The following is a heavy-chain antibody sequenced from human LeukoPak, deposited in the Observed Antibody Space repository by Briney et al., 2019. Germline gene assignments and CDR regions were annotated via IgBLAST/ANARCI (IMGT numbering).Heavy chain of an antibody. CDR3: ARSTLARFGDNSGAFDI. CDR1: GGSISSYY. D-gene: IGHD3-10*01. CDR2: IYTSGST. J-gene: IGHJ3*02. Sequence: SETLSLTCTVSGGSISSYYWSWIRQPAGKGLEWIGRIYTSGSTNYNPSLKSRVTISVDTSKNQFSLKLSSVTAADTAVYYCARSTLARFGDNSGAFDIWGQGTMVTVSS. V-gene: IGHV4-4*07.